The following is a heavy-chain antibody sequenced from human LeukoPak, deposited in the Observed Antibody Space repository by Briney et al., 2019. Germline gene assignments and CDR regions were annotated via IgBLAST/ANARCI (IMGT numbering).Heavy chain of an antibody. J-gene: IGHJ4*02. CDR1: GYTFARHS. V-gene: IGHV1-46*01. D-gene: IGHD6-19*01. Sequence: GASVKVSCKTSGYTFARHSMHWVRQAPGQGLEWMGIINPNGGRTTYAQKIQGRVTMTRDMSTGTMYMGMSSLRSEDTAVYYCARDNNGWAWDYWGQGTLVTVPS. CDR3: ARDNNGWAWDY. CDR2: INPNGGRT.